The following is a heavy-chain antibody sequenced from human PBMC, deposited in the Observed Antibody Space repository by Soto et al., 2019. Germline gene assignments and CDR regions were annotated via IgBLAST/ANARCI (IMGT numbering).Heavy chain of an antibody. V-gene: IGHV1-46*01. D-gene: IGHD3-9*01. J-gene: IGHJ6*02. CDR3: ARDRRVYYPFLTGYYQAYYYAMDV. CDR2: INPSGGST. CDR1: GYTFTSYY. Sequence: QVQLVQSGAEVKKPGASVKVSCKASGYTFTSYYMHWVRQAPGQGLEWMGIINPSGGSTSYAQKFQGRVTMTRDTSTSTVYMELSSLRSEDTAVYYCARDRRVYYPFLTGYYQAYYYAMDVWGQGTTVIVSS.